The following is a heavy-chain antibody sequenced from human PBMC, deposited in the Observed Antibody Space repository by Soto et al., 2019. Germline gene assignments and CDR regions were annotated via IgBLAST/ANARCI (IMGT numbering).Heavy chain of an antibody. CDR1: GFTFSSYA. CDR3: AKGPQWLVLYYYGMDI. CDR2: ISGSGGST. D-gene: IGHD6-19*01. J-gene: IGHJ6*02. V-gene: IGHV3-23*01. Sequence: GGSLRLSCAASGFTFSSYAMSWVRQAPGKGLEWVSAISGSGGSTYYADSVKGRFTISRDNSKNTLYLQMNSLRAEDTAVYYCAKGPQWLVLYYYGMDIWGQGTTVTLSS.